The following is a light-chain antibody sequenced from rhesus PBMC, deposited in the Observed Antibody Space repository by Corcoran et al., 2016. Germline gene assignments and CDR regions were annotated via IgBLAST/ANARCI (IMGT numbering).Light chain of an antibody. CDR3: QHYYDIPLT. V-gene: IGKV1-44*01. J-gene: IGKJ4*01. CDR2: EAS. Sequence: DIQMTQSPSVLSASVGDRVTISCRASQNIYSNLAWYQQKPGKAPKLLIYEASSLETGIPSRFSGSGSGTDFTLTISILQPEDSAGYYCQHYYDIPLTFGGGTKVEIK. CDR1: QNIYSN.